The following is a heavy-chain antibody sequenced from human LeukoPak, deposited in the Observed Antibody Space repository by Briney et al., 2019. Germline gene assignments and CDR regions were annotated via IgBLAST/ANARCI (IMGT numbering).Heavy chain of an antibody. CDR3: ARESDLKYFQY. Sequence: GGSLRLSCAASGFTFSSYSMNRVRQAPGKGLEWISYISSGSSTIYYADSVKGRFTISRDNAKNPLYLQMNSLRAEDTAVYYCARESDLKYFQYWGQGTLVTVSS. CDR1: GFTFSSYS. J-gene: IGHJ1*01. V-gene: IGHV3-48*01. CDR2: ISSGSSTI.